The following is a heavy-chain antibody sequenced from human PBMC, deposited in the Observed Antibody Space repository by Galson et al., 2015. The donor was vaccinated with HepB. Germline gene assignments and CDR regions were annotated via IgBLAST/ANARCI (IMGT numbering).Heavy chain of an antibody. D-gene: IGHD2-8*01. CDR1: GFTFSNYG. Sequence: SLRLSCAASGFTFSNYGIHWVRQAPGKGLEWVAAISYDGSKKYYGDSVKGRFTISRDNSKNTLYLQMNSLRPEDTAVYFCGRDQPRTVYTNGWPQDYWGQGTLVTVSS. J-gene: IGHJ4*02. CDR2: ISYDGSKK. V-gene: IGHV3-30*03. CDR3: GRDQPRTVYTNGWPQDY.